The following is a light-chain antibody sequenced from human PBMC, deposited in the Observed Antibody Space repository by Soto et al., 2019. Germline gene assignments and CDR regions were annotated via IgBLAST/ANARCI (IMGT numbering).Light chain of an antibody. CDR3: GTWDSSLSASGV. Sequence: QSVLTQPPSVSAAPGQKVTISCYGSSSNIGNNYVSWYQQLPGTAPKLLIYENNKRPSGIPDRFSGSKSGTSATLGITGLQTGDEADYYCGTWDSSLSASGVFGGGTKLTVL. CDR1: SSNIGNNY. V-gene: IGLV1-51*02. CDR2: ENN. J-gene: IGLJ3*02.